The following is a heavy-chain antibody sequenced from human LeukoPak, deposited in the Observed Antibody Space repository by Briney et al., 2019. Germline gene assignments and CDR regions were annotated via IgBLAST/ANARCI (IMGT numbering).Heavy chain of an antibody. CDR3: ARRAVRGVIKVWFDP. Sequence: ASVKVSCKASGYTFTGYYMHWVRQAPGQGLEWMGWINSNSGGTNYAQKFQGRVTMTRDTSISTAYMELSRLRSDDTAVYYCARRAVRGVIKVWFDPWGQGTLVTVSS. D-gene: IGHD3-10*01. CDR2: INSNSGGT. V-gene: IGHV1-2*02. CDR1: GYTFTGYY. J-gene: IGHJ5*02.